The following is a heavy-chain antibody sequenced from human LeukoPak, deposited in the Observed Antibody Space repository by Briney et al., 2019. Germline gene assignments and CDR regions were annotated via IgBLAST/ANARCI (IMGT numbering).Heavy chain of an antibody. CDR1: GFTFSSYS. D-gene: IGHD3-22*01. J-gene: IGHJ4*02. V-gene: IGHV3-21*01. CDR3: ARELNYYDSSGYPDY. Sequence: PGGSLRLSCAASGFTFSSYSMNWVRQAPGKGLEWVSSISSSSSYIYYADSVKGRFTISRDNAKNSLYLQMNSLRAEDTAVYYCARELNYYDSSGYPDYWGQGTLVTVSS. CDR2: ISSSSSYI.